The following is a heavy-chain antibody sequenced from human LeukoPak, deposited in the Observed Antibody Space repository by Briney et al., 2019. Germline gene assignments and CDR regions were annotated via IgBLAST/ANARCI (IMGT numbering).Heavy chain of an antibody. CDR2: MNPNSGNT. CDR3: VRGAGATTSYYHYYMDV. Sequence: ASVKVSCKASGYTFTSYDINWVRQATGQGLEWVGWMNPNSGNTGYAQKFQGRVTITRNTSISTAYMELNSMRSEDTAVYYCVRGAGATTSYYHYYMDVWGKGTTVTVSS. CDR1: GYTFTSYD. J-gene: IGHJ6*03. D-gene: IGHD1-26*01. V-gene: IGHV1-8*03.